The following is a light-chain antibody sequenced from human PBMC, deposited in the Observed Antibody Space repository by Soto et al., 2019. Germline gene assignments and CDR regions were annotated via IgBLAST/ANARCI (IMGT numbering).Light chain of an antibody. V-gene: IGKV3-20*01. CDR2: GAS. J-gene: IGKJ2*01. CDR3: QQYDNSLYT. CDR1: QSVSSTY. Sequence: EIVLTQSPGTLSLSPGERVTLACRASQSVSSTYLAWYQQKPGQAPRLLIYGASSRATGIPDRFSGSGSGTDFPLTISRLEPEDFAVYYCQQYDNSLYTFGRGTMLEIK.